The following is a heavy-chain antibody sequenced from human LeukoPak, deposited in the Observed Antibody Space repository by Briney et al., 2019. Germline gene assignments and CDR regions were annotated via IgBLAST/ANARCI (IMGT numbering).Heavy chain of an antibody. D-gene: IGHD6-19*01. CDR3: AREFIAVAGFYYYAMDV. Sequence: GGSLRLSCAASGFTFSSYWMHWVRQAPGKGLVWVSRINSDGSSTSYADSVKGRFTISRDNAKNTLYLQMNSLRAEDTAVYYCAREFIAVAGFYYYAMDVWGQGTTVTVSS. J-gene: IGHJ6*02. CDR2: INSDGSST. V-gene: IGHV3-74*01. CDR1: GFTFSSYW.